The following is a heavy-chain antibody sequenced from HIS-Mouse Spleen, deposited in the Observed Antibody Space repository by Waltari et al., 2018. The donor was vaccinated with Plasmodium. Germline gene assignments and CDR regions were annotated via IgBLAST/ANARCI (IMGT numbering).Heavy chain of an antibody. D-gene: IGHD5-12*01. CDR2: IDYSGST. V-gene: IGHV4-39*07. Sequence: QLQLQESGPGLVKPSETLSLTCTVSGGSISSSSYYWGWIRQPPGKGLEWIGSIDYSGSTYYNPSLKSRVTISVDTSKNQFSLKRSSVTAADTAVYYCARVGRGYSGYDSVVVGYWGQGTLVTVSS. CDR3: ARVGRGYSGYDSVVVGY. CDR1: GGSISSSSYY. J-gene: IGHJ4*02.